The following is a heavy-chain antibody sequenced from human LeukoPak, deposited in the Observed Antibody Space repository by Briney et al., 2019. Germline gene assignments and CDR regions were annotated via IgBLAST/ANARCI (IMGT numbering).Heavy chain of an antibody. D-gene: IGHD6-19*01. J-gene: IGHJ4*02. CDR2: IYYSDNT. V-gene: IGHV4-30-4*01. Sequence: SETLSLTCTVSGGSIKNGDYFWSWIRQPPGKGLEWIGYIYYSDNTYYNPSLQSRVTISADTSRNQFSLKLSSVTAADTAVYYCAGPSSGWYCLDYWGQGTLVTVSS. CDR1: GGSIKNGDYF. CDR3: AGPSSGWYCLDY.